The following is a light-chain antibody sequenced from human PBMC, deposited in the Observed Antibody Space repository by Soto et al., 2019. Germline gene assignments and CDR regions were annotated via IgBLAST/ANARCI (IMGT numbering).Light chain of an antibody. J-gene: IGLJ1*01. CDR2: EVS. CDR1: SSDVGGYNY. V-gene: IGLV2-14*01. Sequence: QSVLTQPASVSGSPGQSITISCTGTSSDVGGYNYVSWCQQHPGKAPKLVIYEVSNRPSGVSNRFSGSKSGNTASLTISGLQAEDEADYYCSSYTSSSSYVFGTGTKVTVL. CDR3: SSYTSSSSYV.